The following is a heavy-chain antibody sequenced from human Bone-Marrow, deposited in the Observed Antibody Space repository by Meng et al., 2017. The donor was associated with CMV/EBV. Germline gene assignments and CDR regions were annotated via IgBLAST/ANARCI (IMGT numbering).Heavy chain of an antibody. D-gene: IGHD2-2*01. Sequence: SETLSLTCTVSGGSISSGDYYWSWIRQPPGKGLEWIGYIYYSGSTYYNPSLKSRVTISVDTSKNQFSLKLSSVTAADTAVYYCARGLDSDEYQLLNPHFDYWGQGTLVTVSS. CDR1: GGSISSGDYY. CDR3: ARGLDSDEYQLLNPHFDY. CDR2: IYYSGST. J-gene: IGHJ4*02. V-gene: IGHV4-30-4*08.